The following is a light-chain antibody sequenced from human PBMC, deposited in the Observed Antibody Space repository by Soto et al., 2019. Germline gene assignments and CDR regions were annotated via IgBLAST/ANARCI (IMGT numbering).Light chain of an antibody. V-gene: IGLV2-14*01. CDR3: SSYTSSRVFV. CDR1: SSDVGGYNY. Sequence: QSVLTQPASVSGSPGQSITISCTGTSSDVGGYNYVSWYQQHPGKAPKLMIYEVSNRPSGVSNRFSGSKSGNTASLTISGLQAEDEADYYCSSYTSSRVFVFGNGTKDT. J-gene: IGLJ1*01. CDR2: EVS.